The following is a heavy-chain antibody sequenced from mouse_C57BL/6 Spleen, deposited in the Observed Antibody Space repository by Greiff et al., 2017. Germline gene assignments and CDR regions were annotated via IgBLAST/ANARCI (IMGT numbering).Heavy chain of an antibody. CDR1: GYAFRSYW. J-gene: IGHJ2*01. CDR2: IYPGDGDP. D-gene: IGHD3-3*01. CDR3: ARSGTGYFDY. V-gene: IGHV1-80*01. Sequence: VQLQQSGAELVKPGASVKISCKASGYAFRSYWMNWVKQRPGKGLEWIGQIYPGDGDPNYNGKFKGKATLTADKSSSTAYMQLSSLTSEDSAVYFCARSGTGYFDYWGQGTTLTVSS.